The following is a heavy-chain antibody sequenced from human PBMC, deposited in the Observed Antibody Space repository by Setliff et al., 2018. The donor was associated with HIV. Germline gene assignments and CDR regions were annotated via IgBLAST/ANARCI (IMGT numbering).Heavy chain of an antibody. J-gene: IGHJ3*02. CDR2: MNSGTVNT. V-gene: IGHV1-8*02. CDR1: GYTFIHYD. Sequence: ASVKVSCKTSGYTFIHYDVNWVRQAPGKGLEWMGWMNSGTVNTGYAEKFKGRVSMTRDTSTNTAYMELRSLRAEDTAVYYCARDFTYGGYYHDAFDIWGQGTMVTVSS. CDR3: ARDFTYGGYYHDAFDI. D-gene: IGHD3-3*01.